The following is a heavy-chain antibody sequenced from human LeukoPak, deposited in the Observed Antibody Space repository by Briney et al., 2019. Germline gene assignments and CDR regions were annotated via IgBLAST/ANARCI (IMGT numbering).Heavy chain of an antibody. CDR2: ISISSGTI. CDR3: ARDLGSRTVDY. Sequence: GGSLRLSCAASGFTFSSYGMNWVRQAPGKGLEWVSYISISSGTIYYADSVKGRFTISRDNAKNSLYLQMNSLRAEDTAVYYCARDLGSRTVDYWGQGTLVTVSS. D-gene: IGHD3-10*01. J-gene: IGHJ4*02. V-gene: IGHV3-48*01. CDR1: GFTFSSYG.